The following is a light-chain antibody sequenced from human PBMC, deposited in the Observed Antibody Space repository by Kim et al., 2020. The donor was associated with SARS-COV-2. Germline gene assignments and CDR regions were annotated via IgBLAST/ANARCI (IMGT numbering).Light chain of an antibody. J-gene: IGLJ2*01. CDR3: ATWDYRLGALI. CDR1: TSNIACHY. V-gene: IGLV1-47*01. Sequence: QRATISFSVSTSNIACHYVYWYHPFPGSAPKLLTYRDCQRPSEFPERFSGSRSGTSASLAIIRLRSEDEAYYYCATWDYRLGALIFGGGTQLTVL. CDR2: RDC.